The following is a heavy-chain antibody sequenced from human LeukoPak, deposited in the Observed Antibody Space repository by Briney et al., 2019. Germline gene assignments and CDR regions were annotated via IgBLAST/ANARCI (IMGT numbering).Heavy chain of an antibody. J-gene: IGHJ6*02. CDR1: GFTFSSYG. V-gene: IGHV3-33*01. CDR2: IWYDGSNK. D-gene: IGHD2-21*02. Sequence: GGSLRLSCAASGFTFSSYGMHWVRQAPGKGLEWVAVIWYDGSNKYYADSVKGRFTISRDNSKNTLYLQMNSLRAEDTAVYYCARGEVVTAYYYYGMDVWGQGTTVTVSS. CDR3: ARGEVVTAYYYYGMDV.